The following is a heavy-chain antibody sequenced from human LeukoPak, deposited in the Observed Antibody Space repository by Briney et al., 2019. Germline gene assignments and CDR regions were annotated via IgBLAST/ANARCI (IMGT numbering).Heavy chain of an antibody. CDR2: ISSSGSTI. CDR1: GFTFSDYY. J-gene: IGHJ4*02. Sequence: GGSLRLSCAASGFTFSDYYMSWIRQAPGKGLEWVSYISSSGSTIHYADSVKGRFTISRDNAKNSLYLQMNSLRAEDTAVYYCARHSQLGSIDYWGQGTLVTVSS. CDR3: ARHSQLGSIDY. D-gene: IGHD1-1*01. V-gene: IGHV3-11*01.